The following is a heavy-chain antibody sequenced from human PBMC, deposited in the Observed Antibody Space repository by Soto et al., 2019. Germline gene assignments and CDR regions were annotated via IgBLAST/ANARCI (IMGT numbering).Heavy chain of an antibody. J-gene: IGHJ4*02. V-gene: IGHV1-18*01. D-gene: IGHD3-3*01. CDR3: SRDQEDSDFCSGSY. Sequence: ATVKVSCEAPGYTFTSYGISWVRQSPGQRLEWMGWISAYTGNTNYAQKLQGRATMTTDTSTSTDYMELRSLRSDETAVYFSSRDQEDSDFCSGSYWGQGPL. CDR2: ISAYTGNT. CDR1: GYTFTSYG.